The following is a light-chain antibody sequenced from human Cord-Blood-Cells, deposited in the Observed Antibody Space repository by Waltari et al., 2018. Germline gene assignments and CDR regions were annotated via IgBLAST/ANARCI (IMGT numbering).Light chain of an antibody. J-gene: IGLJ3*02. CDR1: SSDVGGYNY. CDR2: EVS. V-gene: IGLV2-14*01. CDR3: SSYTSSSTV. Sequence: QSALTQPASVSGSPGQSITISCTGTSSDVGGYNYVSWYQQHPGKAPKLMIYEVSNRPAGVANRCPGAKSGNPASLTISGLQAEDEAVYYCSSYTSSSTVFGGGTKLTVL.